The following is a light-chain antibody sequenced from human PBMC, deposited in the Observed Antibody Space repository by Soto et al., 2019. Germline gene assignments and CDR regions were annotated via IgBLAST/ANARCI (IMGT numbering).Light chain of an antibody. V-gene: IGKV3-20*01. CDR3: HQCDGSPT. J-gene: IGKJ1*01. CDR2: GAS. CDR1: QSINSF. Sequence: TQSPATLSVSPVEGATLSCRASQSINSFLAWYQQRRGQAPRLLIHGASNRATGIPDRFSGSGSGTDFTLTISRLEPEDFAVYYCHQCDGSPTFGQGTKVDIK.